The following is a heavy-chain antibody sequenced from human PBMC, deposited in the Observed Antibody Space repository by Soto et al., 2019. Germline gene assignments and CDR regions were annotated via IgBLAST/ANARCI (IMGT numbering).Heavy chain of an antibody. CDR1: GFTFSSYA. CDR3: AKTLMRDGYSNFDY. CDR2: ISGSGGST. Sequence: GSLRLSCAASGFTFSSYAMSWVRQAPGKGLEWVSAISGSGGSTYYADSVKGRFTISRENYKNTLYLQMNSLRAEDTAVYYCAKTLMRDGYSNFDYWGQGTLVTVSS. V-gene: IGHV3-23*01. J-gene: IGHJ4*02. D-gene: IGHD4-4*01.